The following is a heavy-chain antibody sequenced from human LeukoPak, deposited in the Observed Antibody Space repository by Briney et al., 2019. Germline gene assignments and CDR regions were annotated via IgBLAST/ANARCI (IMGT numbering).Heavy chain of an antibody. V-gene: IGHV4-31*03. D-gene: IGHD2-2*01. CDR2: IYYGGST. J-gene: IGHJ4*02. CDR3: ARASKGDIVVVPAAMPHYFDY. Sequence: SETLSLTCTVSGGSISSGGYYWSWIRQHPGKGLEWIGYIYYGGSTYYTPSLRSRVTISVDTSKNQFSLKLSSVTAADTAVYYCARASKGDIVVVPAAMPHYFDYWGQGTLVTVSS. CDR1: GGSISSGGYY.